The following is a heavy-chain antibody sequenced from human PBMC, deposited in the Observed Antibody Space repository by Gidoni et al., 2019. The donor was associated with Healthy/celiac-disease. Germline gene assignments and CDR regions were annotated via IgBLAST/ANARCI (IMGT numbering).Heavy chain of an antibody. D-gene: IGHD2-2*01. CDR2: IIPIFGTA. V-gene: IGHV1-69*01. CDR1: YA. J-gene: IGHJ6*02. CDR3: ARGRYEYCSSTSCYFDYYYGMDV. Sequence: YAISWVRQAPGQGLEWMGGIIPIFGTANYAQKFQGRVTITADESTSTAYMELSSLRSEDTAVYYCARGRYEYCSSTSCYFDYYYGMDVWGQGTTVTVSS.